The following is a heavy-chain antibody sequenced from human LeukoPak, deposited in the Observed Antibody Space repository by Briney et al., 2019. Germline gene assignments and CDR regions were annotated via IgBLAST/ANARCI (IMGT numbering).Heavy chain of an antibody. J-gene: IGHJ4*02. Sequence: SETLSLTCTVSGGSISSYYWSWIRQPPGKGLEWIGYIYYSGSTNYNPSLKSRVTISVDTSKNQFSLKLSSVTAADTAVYYCARVRGGYYHPYYFDYWGQGTLVTVSS. CDR1: GGSISSYY. V-gene: IGHV4-59*01. CDR3: ARVRGGYYHPYYFDY. CDR2: IYYSGST. D-gene: IGHD3-10*01.